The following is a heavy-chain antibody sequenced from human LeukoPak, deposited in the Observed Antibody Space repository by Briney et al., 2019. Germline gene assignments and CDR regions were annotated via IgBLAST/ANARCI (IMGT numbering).Heavy chain of an antibody. J-gene: IGHJ4*02. CDR3: ARGGIGSGRFDS. Sequence: SETLSLTCTVSGGSISSSSYYWGWIRQPPGKGLEWIGSIYYSGSTYYNPSLKSRVTISVDTSKNQCTLKLHSVTAADTAVYYCARGGIGSGRFDSWGQGTLVTVSS. D-gene: IGHD3-10*01. CDR2: IYYSGST. V-gene: IGHV4-39*06. CDR1: GGSISSSSYY.